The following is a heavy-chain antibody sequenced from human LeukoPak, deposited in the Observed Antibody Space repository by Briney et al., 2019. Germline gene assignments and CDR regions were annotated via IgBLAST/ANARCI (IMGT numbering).Heavy chain of an antibody. D-gene: IGHD6-13*01. CDR1: GYSISSGYY. CDR3: ARFTAAAEGFDY. V-gene: IGHV4-38-2*01. J-gene: IGHJ4*02. Sequence: SETLSLTCAVSGYSISSGYYWGWIRQPPGKGLEWIGSIYHSGSTYYNPSLKSRVTISVDTSKNQFSLKLSSVTAADTAVYYCARFTAAAEGFDYWGQGTLVTVSS. CDR2: IYHSGST.